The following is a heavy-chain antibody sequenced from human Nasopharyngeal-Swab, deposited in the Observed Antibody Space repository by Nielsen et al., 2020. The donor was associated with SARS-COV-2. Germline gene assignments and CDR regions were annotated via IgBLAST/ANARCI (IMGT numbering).Heavy chain of an antibody. CDR2: IWYDGVNK. J-gene: IGHJ3*01. CDR3: ARDSNYYDSGSDAFNL. Sequence: GGSLRLSCAASGFTFISYGLHWVRQAPGKGLEWVAFIWYDGVNKYYADSVKGRFTISRDNSKNTVFLQMNNLRVEDTAMYYCARDSNYYDSGSDAFNLWGQGTLVTVSS. V-gene: IGHV3-33*01. D-gene: IGHD3-10*01. CDR1: GFTFISYG.